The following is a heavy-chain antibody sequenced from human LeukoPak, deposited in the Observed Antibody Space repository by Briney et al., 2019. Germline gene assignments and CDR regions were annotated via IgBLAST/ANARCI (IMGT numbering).Heavy chain of an antibody. CDR1: GFTFSSYA. J-gene: IGHJ4*02. D-gene: IGHD5-12*01. CDR2: ISYDGSNK. V-gene: IGHV3-30*01. CDR3: ARAPGYSGYGYFDY. Sequence: GGSLRLSCAASGFTFSSYAMHWVRQAPGEGLEWVAVISYDGSNKYYADSVKGRFTISRDNSKNTLYLQMNSLRAEDTAVYYCARAPGYSGYGYFDYWGQGTLVTVSS.